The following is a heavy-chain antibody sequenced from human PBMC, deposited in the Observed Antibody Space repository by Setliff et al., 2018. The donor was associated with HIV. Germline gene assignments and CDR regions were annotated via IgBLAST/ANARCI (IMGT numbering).Heavy chain of an antibody. J-gene: IGHJ6*02. D-gene: IGHD4-4*01. CDR2: IISILEIT. CDR3: AREGLLVTTVGGAYWYHGMDV. CDR1: GGTSSTHA. Sequence: GASVKVSCKASGGTSSTHAMNWVRQAPGQGLEWIGQIISILEITDYAQKLQGRVTITADGPTNTFYMELSGLRSDDTAVYYCAREGLLVTTVGGAYWYHGMDVWGQGTTVTVSS. V-gene: IGHV1-69*10.